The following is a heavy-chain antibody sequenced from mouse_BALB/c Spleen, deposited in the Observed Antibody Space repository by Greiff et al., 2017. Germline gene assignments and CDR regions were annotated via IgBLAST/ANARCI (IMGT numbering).Heavy chain of an antibody. J-gene: IGHJ2*01. CDR3: IGTVRLPYYFDY. CDR2: IYPSDSYT. V-gene: IGHV1-69*02. CDR1: GYTFTSYW. D-gene: IGHD2-14*01. Sequence: QVQLQQSGAELVRPGASVKLSCKASGYTFTSYWINWVKQRPGQGLEWIGNIYPSDSYTNYNQKFKDKATLTVDKSSSTAYMQLSSPTSEDSAVYYCIGTVRLPYYFDYWGQGTTLTVSS.